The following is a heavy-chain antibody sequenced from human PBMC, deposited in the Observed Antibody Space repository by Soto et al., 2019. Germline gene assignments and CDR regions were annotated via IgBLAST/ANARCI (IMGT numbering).Heavy chain of an antibody. CDR2: IYPGAPDS. CDR3: ASGHCSSTTCYKAGFDT. V-gene: IGHV5-51*01. CDR1: GYTFTSYW. D-gene: IGHD2-2*02. Sequence: PGESLKISCKASGYTFTSYWIGWVRQMPGKGLEWMGIIYPGAPDSRYSLSFQGRATISVDRSISTAYLQWSSLKASDTALYYCASGHCSSTTCYKAGFDTWGQGTLVTVSS. J-gene: IGHJ4*02.